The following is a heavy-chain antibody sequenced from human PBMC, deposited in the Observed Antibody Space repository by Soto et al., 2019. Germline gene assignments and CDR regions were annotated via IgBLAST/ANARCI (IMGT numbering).Heavy chain of an antibody. CDR3: AKERVGNRDYYSPSVVYYGRDV. V-gene: IGHV3-43*01. J-gene: IGHJ6*02. D-gene: IGHD3-10*01. CDR2: ISWDGGST. CDR1: GFTFDDYT. Sequence: PGGSLRLSCAASGFTFDDYTMHWVRQAPGKGLVWVSLISWDGGSTYYADSVKGRFTISRDSSKNSLYLQMNSLRTEDTALYYCAKERVGNRDYYSPSVVYYGRDVWGQGTTVTVSS.